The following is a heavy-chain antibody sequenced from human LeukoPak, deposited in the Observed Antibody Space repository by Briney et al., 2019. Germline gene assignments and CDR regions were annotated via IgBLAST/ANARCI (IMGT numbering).Heavy chain of an antibody. D-gene: IGHD2-2*01. V-gene: IGHV5-51*01. CDR1: GYSFTSYW. Sequence: GESLKISCKGSGYSFTSYWIGWVRQMPGKGLEWMGIIYPGDSDTRYSPSFQGQVTISADRSISTAYLQWSSLKASDTAMYYCARHYCSSTSCYSAFDIWGQGTMVTVSS. CDR2: IYPGDSDT. CDR3: ARHYCSSTSCYSAFDI. J-gene: IGHJ3*02.